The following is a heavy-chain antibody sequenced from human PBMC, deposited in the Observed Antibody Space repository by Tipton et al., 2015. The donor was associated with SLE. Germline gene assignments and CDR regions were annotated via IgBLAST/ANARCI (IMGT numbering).Heavy chain of an antibody. J-gene: IGHJ4*02. CDR1: GGSITSGAYY. CDR3: ARDNYHYYYGSGSQLTGTDY. CDR2: IYYSGST. Sequence: TLSLTCTVSGGSITSGAYYWSWIRQHPGKGLEWIGYIYYSGSTNYNPSLKSRVTISVDTSKNQFSLKLRSVSAADTAVYYCARDNYHYYYGSGSQLTGTDYWGQGTLVTVSS. V-gene: IGHV4-31*03. D-gene: IGHD3-10*01.